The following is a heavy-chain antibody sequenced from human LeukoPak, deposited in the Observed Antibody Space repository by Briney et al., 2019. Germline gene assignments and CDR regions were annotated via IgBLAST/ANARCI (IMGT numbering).Heavy chain of an antibody. CDR2: ISAYNGNT. Sequence: ASVKVSCKASGYTFTSYGISWVRQAPGQGLELMGWISAYNGNTNYAQKLQGRVTMTTDTSTSTAYMELRSLRSDDTAVYYCARVPYYDFWSGSNYYYGMDVWGQGTTVTVSS. CDR3: ARVPYYDFWSGSNYYYGMDV. D-gene: IGHD3-3*01. J-gene: IGHJ6*02. CDR1: GYTFTSYG. V-gene: IGHV1-18*01.